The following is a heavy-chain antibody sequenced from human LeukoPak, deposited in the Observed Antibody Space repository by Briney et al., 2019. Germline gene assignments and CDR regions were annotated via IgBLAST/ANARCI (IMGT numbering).Heavy chain of an antibody. J-gene: IGHJ4*02. Sequence: GGSLRLSCAASGFTFSSYSMNWVRQAPGKGLEWVSSISSSSSYIYYADSVKGRFTISRDNAKNSLYLQMNSLRAEDTAVYYCARDRGDPKRIYYFDYWGQGTLVTVSS. CDR2: ISSSSSYI. D-gene: IGHD2-21*02. CDR3: ARDRGDPKRIYYFDY. V-gene: IGHV3-21*01. CDR1: GFTFSSYS.